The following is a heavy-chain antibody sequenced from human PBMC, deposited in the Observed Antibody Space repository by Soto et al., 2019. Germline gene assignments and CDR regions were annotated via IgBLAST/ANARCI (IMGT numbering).Heavy chain of an antibody. J-gene: IGHJ5*02. V-gene: IGHV1-46*01. Sequence: QEQLVQSGAEVKEPGASVKVSCKASGYTFINYYIHWVRQAPGQGLEGMAIINPMGGSTNYAQEFQGRVTLTSGTSTSTVYMELSSLRFEDTALFYCARDLAAGDLWGQGTLVTVSS. CDR1: GYTFINYY. CDR3: ARDLAAGDL. CDR2: INPMGGST. D-gene: IGHD6-13*01.